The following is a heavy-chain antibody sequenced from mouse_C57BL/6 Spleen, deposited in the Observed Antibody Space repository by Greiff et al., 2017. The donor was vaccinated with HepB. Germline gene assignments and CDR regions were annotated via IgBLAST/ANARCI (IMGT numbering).Heavy chain of an antibody. CDR2: IYPRSGNT. CDR3: ARSTTVVATGAMDY. CDR1: GYTFTSYG. Sequence: QVQLQQSGAELARPGASVKLSCKASGYTFTSYGISWVKQRTGQGLEWIGEIYPRSGNTYYNEKFKGKATLTADKSSSTAYMELCSLTSEDSAVYFCARSTTVVATGAMDYWGQGTSVTVSS. J-gene: IGHJ4*01. V-gene: IGHV1-81*01. D-gene: IGHD1-1*01.